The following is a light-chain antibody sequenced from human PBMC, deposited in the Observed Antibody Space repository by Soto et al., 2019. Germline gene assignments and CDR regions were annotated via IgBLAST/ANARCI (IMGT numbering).Light chain of an antibody. CDR3: AAWADSLSFPGYV. V-gene: IGLV1-47*01. CDR1: SSNIGSNY. CDR2: RNN. Sequence: QSVLTQPPSASGTPGQRVTISCSGSSSNIGSNYVYWYQQLPGTAPKLLIYRNNQRPSGVPDRFSGSKSGTSASLAISGLRSEDEADYYCAAWADSLSFPGYVFVTGTKVTV. J-gene: IGLJ1*01.